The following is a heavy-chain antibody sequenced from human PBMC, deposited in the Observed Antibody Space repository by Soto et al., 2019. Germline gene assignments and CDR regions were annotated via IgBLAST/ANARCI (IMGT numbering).Heavy chain of an antibody. CDR3: AREDCSSTSCYENYYYGMDV. J-gene: IGHJ6*02. Sequence: GGSLRLSCAASGFTFSSYAMHWVRQAPGKGLEWVAVISYDGSNKYYADSVKGRFTISRDNSKNTLYLQMNSLRAEDTAVYYGAREDCSSTSCYENYYYGMDVWGQGTTVTVSS. D-gene: IGHD2-2*01. CDR1: GFTFSSYA. V-gene: IGHV3-30-3*01. CDR2: ISYDGSNK.